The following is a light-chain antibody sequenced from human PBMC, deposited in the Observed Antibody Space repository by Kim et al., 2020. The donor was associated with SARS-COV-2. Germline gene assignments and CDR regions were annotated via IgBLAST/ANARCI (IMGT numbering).Light chain of an antibody. J-gene: IGLJ3*02. CDR3: QSYDSGGWV. V-gene: IGLV6-57*01. Sequence: NFMLTQPHSVSESPGKTVTISCIRTSGSIGSGYVQWFQQRPGSSPSTVIYEDDQRPSGVPDRFSGSIDRSSNSASLSISGLKTEDEADYYCQSYDSGGWVFGGGTQLTVL. CDR1: SGSIGSGY. CDR2: EDD.